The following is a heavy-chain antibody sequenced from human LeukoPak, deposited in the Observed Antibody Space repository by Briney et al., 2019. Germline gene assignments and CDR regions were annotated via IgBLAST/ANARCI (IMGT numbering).Heavy chain of an antibody. CDR2: ISGGGAST. D-gene: IGHD2-15*01. CDR1: GFTFSSYA. Sequence: GGSLRLSCAASGFTFSSYAMSWVRQAPGKGLEWFSAISGGGASTYYADSVKGRFTISRDNSKNTLYLQMNSLRAEDTAIYYCAKNGDRGAYCTGGTCYPYFYYYMDVWGKGTTVTI. V-gene: IGHV3-23*01. CDR3: AKNGDRGAYCTGGTCYPYFYYYMDV. J-gene: IGHJ6*03.